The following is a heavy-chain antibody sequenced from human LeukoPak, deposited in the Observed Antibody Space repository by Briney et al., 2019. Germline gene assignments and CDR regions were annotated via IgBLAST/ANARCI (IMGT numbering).Heavy chain of an antibody. V-gene: IGHV4-34*01. CDR3: VRNGYDSGGYYFWSDY. Sequence: PSETLALTCAAYDGSFTDYNWSWIRQSPGKGLEWIAETHHSGGTNYSPTLKSRVTLSVDTSKNQLSLNLRSVTAADTAVYYCVRNGYDSGGYYFWSDYRGQGTLVTVSS. CDR2: THHSGGT. J-gene: IGHJ4*02. CDR1: DGSFTDYN. D-gene: IGHD3-22*01.